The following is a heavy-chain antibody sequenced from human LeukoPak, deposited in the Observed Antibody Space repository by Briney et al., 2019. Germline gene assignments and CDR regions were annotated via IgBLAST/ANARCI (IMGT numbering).Heavy chain of an antibody. Sequence: QPGGSLRLSCAASGFTFSSYWMHWVRQAPGRGLVWVSRLNSDGSSTYFSDSVKGRFTISRDNAKNTLYPQMNSLRAEDTAVYYCARGTTGQRYYFDYWGQGTLVTVSS. CDR2: LNSDGSST. V-gene: IGHV3-74*01. D-gene: IGHD1-1*01. CDR3: ARGTTGQRYYFDY. J-gene: IGHJ4*02. CDR1: GFTFSSYW.